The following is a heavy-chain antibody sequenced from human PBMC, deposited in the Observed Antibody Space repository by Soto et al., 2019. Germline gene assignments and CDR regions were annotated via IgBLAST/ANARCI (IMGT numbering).Heavy chain of an antibody. CDR2: ITGSTGNI. D-gene: IGHD5-18*01. CDR1: GFIFSNYN. CDR3: ARGRDTTMATSYYGLDV. V-gene: IGHV3-48*02. J-gene: IGHJ6*02. Sequence: PGGSLRLSCAASGFIFSNYNMCWVRQAPGKGLEWLSYITGSTGNIYYADSVKGRFTISRDNGENSLYLQLTSLRDDDTAVYYCARGRDTTMATSYYGLDVWGQGTTVTVSS.